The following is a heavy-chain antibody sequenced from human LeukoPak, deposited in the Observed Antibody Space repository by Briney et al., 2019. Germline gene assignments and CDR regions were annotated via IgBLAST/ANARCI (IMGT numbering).Heavy chain of an antibody. CDR3: ARFMVRGVGLDY. CDR1: GGSFSGYY. Sequence: ASETLSLTCAVYGGSFSGYYWSWIRQPPGKGLEWIGEINHSGSTNYNPSLKSRVTISVDTSKNQFSLKLSSVTAADTAVHYCARFMVRGVGLDYWGQGTLVTVSS. J-gene: IGHJ4*02. CDR2: INHSGST. V-gene: IGHV4-34*01. D-gene: IGHD3-10*01.